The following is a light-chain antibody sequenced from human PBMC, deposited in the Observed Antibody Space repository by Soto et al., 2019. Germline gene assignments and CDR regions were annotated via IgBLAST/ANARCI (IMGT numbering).Light chain of an antibody. CDR1: SSDVSDYKY. V-gene: IGLV2-14*01. Sequence: QSVLTQPASVSGSAGQSITISCTGTSSDVSDYKYVSWYQQHPGKAPKLMIYEVNNRPSGVSNRFSGSKSGTTASLTISGLQAEDEADYYCSSYTRSRIREVVVGGGTKLTVL. CDR3: SSYTRSRIREVV. J-gene: IGLJ2*01. CDR2: EVN.